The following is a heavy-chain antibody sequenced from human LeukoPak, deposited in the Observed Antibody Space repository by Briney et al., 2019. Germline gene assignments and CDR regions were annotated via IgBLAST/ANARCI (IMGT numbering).Heavy chain of an antibody. CDR1: GGSISSGGYS. V-gene: IGHV4-30-2*01. J-gene: IGHJ4*02. CDR3: ARVRGVIPHSFDY. D-gene: IGHD3-10*01. CDR2: IYHSGST. Sequence: SETLSLTCAVSGGSISSGGYSWSWIRQPPGKGLEWIGYIYHSGSTYYNPSLKSRVTISVDRSKNQFSLKLSSVTAADTAVYYCARVRGVIPHSFDYWGQGTLVTVSS.